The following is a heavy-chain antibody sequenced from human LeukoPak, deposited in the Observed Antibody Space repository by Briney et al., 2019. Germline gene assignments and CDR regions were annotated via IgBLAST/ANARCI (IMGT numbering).Heavy chain of an antibody. CDR2: IDNTGSS. Sequence: SETLSLTCAVYGESLSGYYWSWIRQPPGKGLEWIGEIDNTGSSNYNPSLKSRVTISLDTSKNQSSVKLNSVTAADTAVYYCASFGYDILTGLTYCQHWGQGTLVAVSS. V-gene: IGHV4-34*01. D-gene: IGHD3-9*01. J-gene: IGHJ1*01. CDR3: ASFGYDILTGLTYCQH. CDR1: GESLSGYY.